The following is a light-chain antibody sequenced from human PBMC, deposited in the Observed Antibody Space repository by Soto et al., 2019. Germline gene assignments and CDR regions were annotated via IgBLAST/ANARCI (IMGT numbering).Light chain of an antibody. CDR1: QTISSNY. Sequence: EIVLTQPPGTLSLSPGERASLSCRASQTISSNYLAWYQQKPGQAPRLLIYGASGRATGIPDRFSGSGSGTDFTLTISRLEPEDFAVYYCQQYGSSPITFGQGTRLEI. J-gene: IGKJ5*01. V-gene: IGKV3-20*01. CDR3: QQYGSSPIT. CDR2: GAS.